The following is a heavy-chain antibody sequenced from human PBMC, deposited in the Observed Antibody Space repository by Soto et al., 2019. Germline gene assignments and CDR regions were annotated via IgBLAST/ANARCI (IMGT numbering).Heavy chain of an antibody. CDR2: ISGYNGDT. CDR3: AKNGQPPYYYYGLDV. Sequence: ASVKVSCKASGHTFTRYGIIWVRQARGQGLEWMGWISGYNGDTNYAQKFQGRVSMTIDTSTTTAYMELRSPTSDDTAVYYCAKNGQPPYYYYGLDVWGQGTKVTVS. D-gene: IGHD2-8*01. V-gene: IGHV1-18*01. CDR1: GHTFTRYG. J-gene: IGHJ6*02.